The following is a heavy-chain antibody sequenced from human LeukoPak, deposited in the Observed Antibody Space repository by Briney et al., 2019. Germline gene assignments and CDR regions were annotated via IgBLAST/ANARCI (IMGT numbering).Heavy chain of an antibody. CDR2: IHSGGTT. J-gene: IGHJ4*02. CDR1: GFTISNNY. Sequence: GSLRLSCAASGFTISNNYMSWVRQAPGRGPGWVSVIHSGGTTHYEDYVEGRFNISRDNSTNTLFLQLDSLRADDKAVYHCTKDPGYGLGIDFGDFWGQGIPVTVSS. V-gene: IGHV3-66*01. CDR3: TKDPGYGLGIDFGDF. D-gene: IGHD3-10*01.